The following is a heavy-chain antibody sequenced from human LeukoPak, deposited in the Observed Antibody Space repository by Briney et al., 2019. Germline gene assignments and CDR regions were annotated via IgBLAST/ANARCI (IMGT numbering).Heavy chain of an antibody. J-gene: IGHJ4*02. V-gene: IGHV1-69*06. CDR1: GGTFISYA. Sequence: SVNVSFKASGGTFISYAISWVRQAPGQGLEWMGRIIPIFGTANYAQKFQGRVTITADKSTSTAYMELSSLRSEDTAVYYCARDGSSSNDYWGQGTLVTVSS. D-gene: IGHD6-6*01. CDR3: ARDGSSSNDY. CDR2: IIPIFGTA.